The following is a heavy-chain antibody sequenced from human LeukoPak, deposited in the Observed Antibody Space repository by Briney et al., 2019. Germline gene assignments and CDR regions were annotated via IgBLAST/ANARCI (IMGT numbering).Heavy chain of an antibody. CDR1: GFIFSNYW. V-gene: IGHV3-74*01. J-gene: IGHJ4*02. CDR3: VRDSASGVDY. D-gene: IGHD3-10*01. CDR2: INDDGSGT. Sequence: GGSLRLSCAASGFIFSNYWMLWFRQAPGKGPMFVSRINDDGSGTVYADSVNGRFIMSRDNAKNTLYLQMDSLRAEDTAVCYCVRDSASGVDYWGQGTLVTVSS.